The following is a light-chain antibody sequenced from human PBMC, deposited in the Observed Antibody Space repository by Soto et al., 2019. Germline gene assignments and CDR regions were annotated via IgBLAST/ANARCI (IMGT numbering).Light chain of an antibody. V-gene: IGLV2-14*01. CDR2: EVS. CDR3: SSYTSSSTWV. Sequence: QSALTQPASGSGSPGQSITISCTGTSSDVGAYNYVSWYQQHPGKAPKLMIYEVSNRPSGVSDRFSGSRSGNTASLTISGLQAEDESDYYCSSYTSSSTWVFGGGTKVTVL. CDR1: SSDVGAYNY. J-gene: IGLJ3*02.